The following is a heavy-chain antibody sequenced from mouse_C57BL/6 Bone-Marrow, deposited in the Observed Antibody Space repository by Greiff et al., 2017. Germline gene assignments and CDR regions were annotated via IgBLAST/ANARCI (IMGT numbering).Heavy chain of an antibody. CDR3: TTGLYYGSSYVGY. V-gene: IGHV14-4*01. CDR1: GFNIKDDY. D-gene: IGHD1-1*01. Sequence: EVQLQQSGAELVRPGASVKLSCTASGFNIKDDYMHWVKQRPEQGLEWIGWIDPENGDTEYASQFPGKATITADTSSNTAYLQLSSLTSEDTAVYYCTTGLYYGSSYVGYWGKGTTLTVSS. J-gene: IGHJ2*01. CDR2: IDPENGDT.